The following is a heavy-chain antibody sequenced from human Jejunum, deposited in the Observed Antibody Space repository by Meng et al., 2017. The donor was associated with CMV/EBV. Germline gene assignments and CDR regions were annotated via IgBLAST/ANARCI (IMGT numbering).Heavy chain of an antibody. CDR2: INPNTGGT. V-gene: IGHV1-2*02. J-gene: IGHJ4*02. CDR3: ARGTPGRSYSDY. D-gene: IGHD3-10*01. CDR1: GYTFTAYY. Sequence: QGQLVQSGAEVKKPGASVQVSCKASGYTFTAYYMHWVRQAPGQGLEWMGWINPNTGGTNYAPKFQDRVTMTRDTSITTAYMDLSRLTSDDTAVYYCARGTPGRSYSDYWGPGTLVTVSS.